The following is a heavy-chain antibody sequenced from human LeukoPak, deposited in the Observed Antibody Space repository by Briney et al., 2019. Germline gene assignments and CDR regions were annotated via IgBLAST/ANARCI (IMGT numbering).Heavy chain of an antibody. CDR3: ARVGVTQGYYFDY. Sequence: PSQTLSLTCTVSGGSINSGDYYWSWIRQPPGKGLEWIGYIYYSGSTYYNPSLKSRVTISVDTSKNQISLKLSSVTAADTAVYYCARVGVTQGYYFDYWGQGTLVTVSS. V-gene: IGHV4-30-4*01. J-gene: IGHJ4*02. CDR1: GGSINSGDYY. D-gene: IGHD4-23*01. CDR2: IYYSGST.